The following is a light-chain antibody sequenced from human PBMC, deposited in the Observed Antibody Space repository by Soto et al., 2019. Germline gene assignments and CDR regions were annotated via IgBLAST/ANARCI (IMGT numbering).Light chain of an antibody. J-gene: IGKJ2*01. CDR2: DAS. CDR1: QSASDY. CDR3: QQRSNWPRT. Sequence: EIVLTQSPATLSLSPGQRATLSCRASQSASDYVAWFQQKPGQARGLLIHDASNRATGIPARCSGSGSGTDFPLTISSVAPEDVAVDYGQQRSNWPRTVGQWTKVEIK. V-gene: IGKV3-11*01.